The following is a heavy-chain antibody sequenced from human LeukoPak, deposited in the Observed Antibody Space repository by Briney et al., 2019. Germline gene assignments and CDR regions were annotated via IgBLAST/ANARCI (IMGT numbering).Heavy chain of an antibody. V-gene: IGHV3-23*01. D-gene: IGHD2/OR15-2a*01. Sequence: GGSLRLSCAASGFTFSSHAMSWVRQAPGKGLERASGISDSGDTTYHADSVKGRFTISRDNSKNTLYLQMSSLRAEDTAVYYCARSPFGAHSSYFDYWGQGTLVTVSS. CDR1: GFTFSSHA. J-gene: IGHJ4*02. CDR2: ISDSGDTT. CDR3: ARSPFGAHSSYFDY.